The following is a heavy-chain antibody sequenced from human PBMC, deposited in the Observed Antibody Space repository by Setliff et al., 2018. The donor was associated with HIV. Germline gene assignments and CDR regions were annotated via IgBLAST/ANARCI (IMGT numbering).Heavy chain of an antibody. Sequence: SETLSLTCTVSGGSISSYYWSWIRQPAGKGLEWIGRIYTSGSTNYNPSLKSRVTMSVDTSKNQFSLKLSSVTAADTAVYYCARVAFYGPGSHDYFDHWGHGILVTSPQ. V-gene: IGHV4-4*07. CDR3: ARVAFYGPGSHDYFDH. CDR2: IYTSGST. CDR1: GGSISSYY. J-gene: IGHJ4*01. D-gene: IGHD3-10*01.